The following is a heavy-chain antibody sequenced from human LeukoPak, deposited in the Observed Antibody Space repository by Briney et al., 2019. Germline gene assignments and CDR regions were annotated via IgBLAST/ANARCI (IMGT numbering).Heavy chain of an antibody. CDR3: ARSGVCYFCYYGMDV. D-gene: IGHD2-8*01. V-gene: IGHV1-69*05. CDR2: IIPIFGTA. CDR1: GGTFSSYA. Sequence: ASVKVSCKASGGTFSSYAISWVRQAPGQGLEWMGGIIPIFGTANYAQKLQGRVTMTTDTSTSTAYMELRSLRSDDTAVYYCARSGVCYFCYYGMDVWGQGTTVTVSS. J-gene: IGHJ6*02.